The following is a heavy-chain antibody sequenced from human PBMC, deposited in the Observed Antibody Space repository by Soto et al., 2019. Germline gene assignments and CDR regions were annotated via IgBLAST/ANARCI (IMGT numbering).Heavy chain of an antibody. V-gene: IGHV3-74*01. CDR2: INSDGSST. D-gene: IGHD6-19*01. CDR1: GFTFSSYW. CDR3: ANLRIAVAGHYYYYGMDV. J-gene: IGHJ6*02. Sequence: QPGGSLRLSCAASGFTFSSYWMHWVRQAPGKGLVWVSRINSDGSSTSYADSVKGRFTISRDNAKNTLYLQMNSLRAEDTAVYYCANLRIAVAGHYYYYGMDVWGQGTTVTVSS.